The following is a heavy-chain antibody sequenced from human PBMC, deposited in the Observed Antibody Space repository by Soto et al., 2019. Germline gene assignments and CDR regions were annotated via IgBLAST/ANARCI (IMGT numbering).Heavy chain of an antibody. CDR1: GFTFSSYS. J-gene: IGHJ3*02. D-gene: IGHD5-18*01. V-gene: IGHV3-21*01. CDR2: ISSSSSYI. Sequence: PGGSLRLSCAASGFTFSSYSMNWVRQAPGKGLEWVSSISSSSSYIYYADSVKGRFTISRDNAKNSLYLQMNSLRAEDTAVYYCAREEGRYTAMDGDAFDIWGQGTMVTVSS. CDR3: AREEGRYTAMDGDAFDI.